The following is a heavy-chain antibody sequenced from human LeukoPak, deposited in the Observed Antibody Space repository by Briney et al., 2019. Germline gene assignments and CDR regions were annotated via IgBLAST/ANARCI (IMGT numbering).Heavy chain of an antibody. Sequence: PGGSLRLSCAVSRFTFNNYWMHWVRPAPGKGLVWVSRINSVGSSTGSAVSVKGRFTISRDNAKSTLYLQMNSLRAEDTAVYYCERADSAVTHSSGMDVWGKGTTVTVSS. CDR3: ERADSAVTHSSGMDV. J-gene: IGHJ6*04. D-gene: IGHD4-17*01. CDR2: INSVGSST. CDR1: RFTFNNYW. V-gene: IGHV3-74*01.